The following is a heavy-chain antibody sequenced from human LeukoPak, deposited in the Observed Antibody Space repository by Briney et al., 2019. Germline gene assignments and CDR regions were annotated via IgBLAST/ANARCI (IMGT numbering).Heavy chain of an antibody. D-gene: IGHD3-22*01. Sequence: SETLSLTCTVSGGSISSYYWSWIRQPAGKGLEWIGRIYTSGSTNYNPSLKSRVTMSVDTSKNQFSLKLSSVTAADTAVYYCARVGRRAGYYYDSSGYYFFDYWGQGTLVTVSS. CDR3: ARVGRRAGYYYDSSGYYFFDY. CDR1: GGSISSYY. V-gene: IGHV4-4*07. J-gene: IGHJ4*02. CDR2: IYTSGST.